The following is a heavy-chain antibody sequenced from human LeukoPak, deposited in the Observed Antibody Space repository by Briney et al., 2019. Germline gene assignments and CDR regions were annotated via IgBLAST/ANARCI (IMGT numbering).Heavy chain of an antibody. CDR1: GFTFSSYS. CDR3: ARDSSTYAGPPGY. V-gene: IGHV3-48*01. CDR2: IGAAGSTI. J-gene: IGHJ4*02. D-gene: IGHD2-2*01. Sequence: GGSLRLSCAASGFTFSSYSMNWVRQAPGKGLEWVSYIGAAGSTIYYADSVKGRFTISRDNAKNSLFLQMNSLGAEDTAVYYCARDSSTYAGPPGYWGQGTLVTVSS.